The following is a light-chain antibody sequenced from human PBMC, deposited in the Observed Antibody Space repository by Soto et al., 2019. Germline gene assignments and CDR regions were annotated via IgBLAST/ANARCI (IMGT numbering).Light chain of an antibody. CDR1: SSDVGSYNL. V-gene: IGLV2-23*01. J-gene: IGLJ2*01. CDR2: EDS. CDR3: CSYAGSSTVV. Sequence: QSALTQPASVSGSPGQSITISCTGTSSDVGSYNLVSWYQQYPGKVPKLMIYEDSKRPSGVSNRFSGSKSGNTASLTISGLQAEDEADYYFCSYAGSSTVVFGGGTKLTVL.